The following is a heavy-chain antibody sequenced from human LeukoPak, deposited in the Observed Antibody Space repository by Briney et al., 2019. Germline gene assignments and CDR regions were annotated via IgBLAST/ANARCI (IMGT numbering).Heavy chain of an antibody. CDR2: ISSSSSTI. J-gene: IGHJ4*02. CDR3: ARSRGNRPFDY. V-gene: IGHV3-48*04. Sequence: GGSLRLSCAASGFTFSSYSVNWVRQAPGKGLEWVSYISSSSSTIYYADSVKGRFTISRDNAKNSLYLQMNSLRAEDTAVYYCARSRGNRPFDYWGQGTLVTVSS. D-gene: IGHD1-14*01. CDR1: GFTFSSYS.